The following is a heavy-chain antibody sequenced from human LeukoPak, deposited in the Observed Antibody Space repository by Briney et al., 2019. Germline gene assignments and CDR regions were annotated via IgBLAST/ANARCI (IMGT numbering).Heavy chain of an antibody. CDR1: GFTFDDYG. V-gene: IGHV3-20*04. J-gene: IGHJ4*02. CDR2: INWNGGST. CDR3: ARLVAGSGSYFGWNYYFDY. Sequence: GGSLRLSCAASGFTFDDYGMSWVRQAPGKGLEWVSGINWNGGSTGYADSVKGRFTISRDNAKNSLYLQMNSLRAEDTAVYYCARLVAGSGSYFGWNYYFDYWGQGTLVTVSS. D-gene: IGHD3-10*01.